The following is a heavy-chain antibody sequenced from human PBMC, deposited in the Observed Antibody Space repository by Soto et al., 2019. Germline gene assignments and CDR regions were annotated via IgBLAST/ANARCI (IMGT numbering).Heavy chain of an antibody. CDR2: ISGSGGNT. CDR3: AKAIVVVTATQYYYYGMDV. D-gene: IGHD2-21*02. V-gene: IGHV3-23*01. J-gene: IGHJ6*02. CDR1: GFTFSSYA. Sequence: GGSLRLSCAASGFTFSSYAMSWVRQAPGKGLEWVSAISGSGGNTYYADSVKGRFTISRDNSKNTLYLQMNSLRAEDTAVYYCAKAIVVVTATQYYYYGMDVWGQGTTVTGSS.